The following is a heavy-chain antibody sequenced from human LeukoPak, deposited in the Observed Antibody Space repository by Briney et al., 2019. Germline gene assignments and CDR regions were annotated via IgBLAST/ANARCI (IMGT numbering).Heavy chain of an antibody. CDR2: ISYDGSNK. J-gene: IGHJ5*02. D-gene: IGHD2-15*01. CDR1: GFTFSSYA. CDR3: ARVLGSGGSGVSNWFDP. Sequence: GGSLILSCAASGFTFSSYAMHWVRQAPGKGLEWVAVISYDGSNKYYADSVKGRFTISRDNSKNTLYLQMNSLRAEDTAVYYCARVLGSGGSGVSNWFDPWGQGTLVTVSS. V-gene: IGHV3-30-3*01.